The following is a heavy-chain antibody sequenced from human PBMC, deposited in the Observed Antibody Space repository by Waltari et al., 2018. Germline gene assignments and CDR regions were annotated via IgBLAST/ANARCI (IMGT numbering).Heavy chain of an antibody. CDR1: GFSLNTSGLC. D-gene: IGHD5-12*01. Sequence: QVTLRESGPALVKPTQTLTLTCSFSGFSLNTSGLCVSWIRQPPGKALEWLARIDWDGDKYYNTSLEPRLNISKETSKNQVVLTMTNVDPVDTATYHCARIRCRDGYTHFDYWGRGTLVTVSS. V-gene: IGHV2-70*13. CDR3: ARIRCRDGYTHFDY. CDR2: IDWDGDK. J-gene: IGHJ4*02.